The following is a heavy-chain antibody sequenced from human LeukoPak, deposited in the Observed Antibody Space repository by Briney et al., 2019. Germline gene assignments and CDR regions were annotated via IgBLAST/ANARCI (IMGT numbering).Heavy chain of an antibody. CDR1: GGSISTYY. Sequence: SETLSLTCTVAGGSISTYYGSCIRQPPGKGLEWIGYIYYSGSTNYNYNPSLKSRITISLDTSKNKFSLNLSSVTAADTAVYYCARYDVDIVASIRAFDIWGQGTMVTVSS. V-gene: IGHV4-59*01. J-gene: IGHJ3*02. D-gene: IGHD5-12*01. CDR3: ARYDVDIVASIRAFDI. CDR2: IYYSGST.